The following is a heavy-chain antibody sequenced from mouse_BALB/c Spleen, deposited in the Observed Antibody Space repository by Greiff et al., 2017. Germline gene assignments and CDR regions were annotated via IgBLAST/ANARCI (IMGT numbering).Heavy chain of an antibody. V-gene: IGHV5-17*02. Sequence: EVMLVESGGGLVQPGGSRKFSCAASGFTFSSFGMHWVRQAPEKGLEWVAYISSGSSTTYYEDTVKGRFTITSNNTKNTLFLQMTSLRTEETAMYYCATEGLRRGYYYAMDYWGQGTSVTVSA. D-gene: IGHD2-4*01. CDR3: ATEGLRRGYYYAMDY. J-gene: IGHJ4*01. CDR2: ISSGSSTT. CDR1: GFTFSSFG.